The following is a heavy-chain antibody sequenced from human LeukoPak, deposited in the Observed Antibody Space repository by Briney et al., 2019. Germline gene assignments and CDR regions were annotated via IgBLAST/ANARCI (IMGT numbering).Heavy chain of an antibody. D-gene: IGHD3-10*01. V-gene: IGHV3-74*01. CDR2: LNGGGHST. J-gene: IGHJ4*02. CDR1: GFTFSDYW. CDR3: AKVLMAGDSAGISIFDY. Sequence: GGSLRLSCVASGFTFSDYWMHRVRQAPGKGLEWVSRLNGGGHSTTSADSVKGRFTISRDNTMNTLFLQMNSLRAEDTAVYYCAKVLMAGDSAGISIFDYWGRGTLVTVSS.